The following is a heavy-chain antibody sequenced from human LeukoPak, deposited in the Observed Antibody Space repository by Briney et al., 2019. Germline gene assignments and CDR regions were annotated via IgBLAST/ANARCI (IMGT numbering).Heavy chain of an antibody. D-gene: IGHD5-12*01. CDR2: MSYDGSNK. CDR3: AKDRRGGGYDIDY. Sequence: PGRSLRLSCAASGFTFSSYGMHWVRQAPGKGLEWVAVMSYDGSNKYYADSVKGRFTISRDSSKNTLDLQMNSLRAEDTAVYHCAKDRRGGGYDIDYWGQGTLVTVSS. J-gene: IGHJ4*02. CDR1: GFTFSSYG. V-gene: IGHV3-30*18.